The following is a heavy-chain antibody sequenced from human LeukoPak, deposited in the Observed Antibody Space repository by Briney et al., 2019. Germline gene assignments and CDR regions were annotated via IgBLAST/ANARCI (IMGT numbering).Heavy chain of an antibody. CDR2: INPSGGST. CDR1: GHTFTSYY. Sequence: ASVKVSCNASGHTFTSYYMHWVRQAPGQGLEWMGIINPSGGSTSYAQKFQGRVTMIRDTSTSTVYMELSSLRSEDTAVYYCARATGGGSYLSYYYYMDVSGKGTTVTVSS. D-gene: IGHD3-10*01. J-gene: IGHJ6*03. V-gene: IGHV1-46*01. CDR3: ARATGGGSYLSYYYYMDV.